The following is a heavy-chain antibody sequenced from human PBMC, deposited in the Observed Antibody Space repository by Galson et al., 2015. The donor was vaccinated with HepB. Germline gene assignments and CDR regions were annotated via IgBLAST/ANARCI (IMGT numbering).Heavy chain of an antibody. CDR3: SSQLPSRWSGYYYYYMDV. V-gene: IGHV1-46*03. CDR1: GYTFTSYY. D-gene: IGHD4-23*01. Sequence: SVKVSCKASGYTFTSYYMHWVRQAPGQGLEWMGIINPSGGSTSYAQKFQGRVTMTRDTSTSTVYMELSSLRSEDTAVYYCSSQLPSRWSGYYYYYMDVWGKGTTVTVSS. J-gene: IGHJ6*03. CDR2: INPSGGST.